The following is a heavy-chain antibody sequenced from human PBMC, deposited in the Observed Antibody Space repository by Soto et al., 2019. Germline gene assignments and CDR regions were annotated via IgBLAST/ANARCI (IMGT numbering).Heavy chain of an antibody. CDR1: GFTFSSYG. CDR2: ISYDGSNK. CDR3: AKAPLEGYSIVSWFDP. Sequence: QVQLVESGGGVVQPGRSLRLSCAASGFTFSSYGMHWVRQAPGKGLEWVAVISYDGSNKYYADSVKGRFTISRDNSKNTLNLQMNSLRAEDTAVYYCAKAPLEGYSIVSWFDPWGQGTLVTVSS. V-gene: IGHV3-30*18. D-gene: IGHD5-18*01. J-gene: IGHJ5*02.